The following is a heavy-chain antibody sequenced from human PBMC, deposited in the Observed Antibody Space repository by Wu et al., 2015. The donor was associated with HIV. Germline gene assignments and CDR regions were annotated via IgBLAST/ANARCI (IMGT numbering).Heavy chain of an antibody. J-gene: IGHJ4*02. D-gene: IGHD6-6*01. Sequence: QVQLVQSGAEVKKPGASVKVSCKASGYTFTDHYIHWVRQAPGQGLEWMGWINPNSGATNYAQKFQGRVTITADESTSTAYMELSSLRSEDTAVYYCARASSSSRGVGYFDYWGQGTLVTVSS. V-gene: IGHV1-2*02. CDR2: INPNSGAT. CDR3: ARASSSSRGVGYFDY. CDR1: GYTFTDHY.